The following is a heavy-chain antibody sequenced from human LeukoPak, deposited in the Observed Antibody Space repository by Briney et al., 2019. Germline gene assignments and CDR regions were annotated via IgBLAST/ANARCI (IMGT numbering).Heavy chain of an antibody. CDR1: GGSISSSSFY. J-gene: IGHJ4*02. Sequence: SETLSLTCTVSGGSISSSSFYWGWIRQPPGKELEWIGSMDYSGSTYHNPSLKSRVTISIDMSKNQFSLKLSSVTAADTAVFYCARSPYDILTGYYNWYFDYWGQGTLVTASS. D-gene: IGHD3-9*01. CDR2: MDYSGST. V-gene: IGHV4-39*01. CDR3: ARSPYDILTGYYNWYFDY.